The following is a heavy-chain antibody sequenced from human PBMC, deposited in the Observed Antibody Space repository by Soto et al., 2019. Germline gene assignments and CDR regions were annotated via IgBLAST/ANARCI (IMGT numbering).Heavy chain of an antibody. Sequence: QSGGSLRLSCAASGFPFSNYAMTWVRQAPGKGLEWVSALSGSGVSTYYADSVMGRFTISRDNSKNTVYLQMNSLRAEDTAVYYCAKIESRFFYDSTGYYPFDYWGQGTLVTVSS. CDR2: LSGSGVST. CDR1: GFPFSNYA. D-gene: IGHD3-22*01. V-gene: IGHV3-23*01. J-gene: IGHJ4*02. CDR3: AKIESRFFYDSTGYYPFDY.